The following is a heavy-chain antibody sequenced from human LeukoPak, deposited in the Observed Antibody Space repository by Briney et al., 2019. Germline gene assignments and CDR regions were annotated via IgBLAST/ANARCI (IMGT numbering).Heavy chain of an antibody. Sequence: GGSLRLSCVGSGFTFRSHAMSWVRRAPEKGLEFASGIYENGGTTYYADSVKGRFSISRDNSKNTLYLQLNSLRAEDTAAYYCTRGVDFWGQGTLVTVSS. D-gene: IGHD3-10*01. CDR2: IYENGGTT. CDR1: GFTFRSHA. J-gene: IGHJ4*02. CDR3: TRGVDF. V-gene: IGHV3-23*01.